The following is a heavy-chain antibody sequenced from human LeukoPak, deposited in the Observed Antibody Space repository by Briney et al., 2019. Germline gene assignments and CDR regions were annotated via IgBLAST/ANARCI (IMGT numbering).Heavy chain of an antibody. CDR2: INTGNGNT. D-gene: IGHD3-10*01. Sequence: ASVKVSCKASGYIFSSYAMHWVRQAPGQRLEWMGRINTGNGNTKYSQEFQDRVTITWDTSASTAYMELSSLRSEDMAVYHCARAGLYGSGSYVDYWGQGTLVTVSS. CDR3: ARAGLYGSGSYVDY. J-gene: IGHJ4*02. V-gene: IGHV1-3*03. CDR1: GYIFSSYA.